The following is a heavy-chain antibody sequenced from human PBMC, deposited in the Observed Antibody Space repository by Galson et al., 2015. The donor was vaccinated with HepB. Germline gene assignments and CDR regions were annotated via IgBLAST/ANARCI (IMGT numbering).Heavy chain of an antibody. CDR3: ARDWTRKNYDSSGYDY. CDR2: ISSSSSYI. V-gene: IGHV3-21*01. D-gene: IGHD3-22*01. Sequence: SLRLSCAASGFTFSSYSMNWVRQAPGKGLEWVSSISSSSSYIYYADSVKGRFTISRDNAKNSLYLQMNSLRAEDTAVYYCARDWTRKNYDSSGYDYWGQGTLVTVSS. J-gene: IGHJ4*02. CDR1: GFTFSSYS.